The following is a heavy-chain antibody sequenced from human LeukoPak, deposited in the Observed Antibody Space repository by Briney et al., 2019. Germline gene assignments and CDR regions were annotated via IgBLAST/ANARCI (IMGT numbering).Heavy chain of an antibody. CDR3: AREDYDHDAFDI. J-gene: IGHJ3*02. D-gene: IGHD4-17*01. Sequence: GGSLSLSCAASGFTFSSQWMSWVRQDPGKGREWVANIKQDGSEKYYVDSVKGRFTISRDNAKNSLYLQMNSLRAEDTAVYYCAREDYDHDAFDIWGQGTMVTVSS. V-gene: IGHV3-7*01. CDR1: GFTFSSQW. CDR2: IKQDGSEK.